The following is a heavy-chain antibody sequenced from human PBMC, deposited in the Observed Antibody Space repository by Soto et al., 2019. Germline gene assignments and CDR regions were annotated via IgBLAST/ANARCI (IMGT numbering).Heavy chain of an antibody. CDR3: ARDDYGDHPFDY. CDR1: GGSISSYY. D-gene: IGHD4-17*01. CDR2: IYYSGST. J-gene: IGHJ4*02. Sequence: SETLSLTCTVSGGSISSYYWSWIRQPPGKGLEWIGYIYYSGSTNYNPSLKSRVTISVDTSKNQFSLKLSSVTAADTAVYYCARDDYGDHPFDYWGQGTLVTVSS. V-gene: IGHV4-59*01.